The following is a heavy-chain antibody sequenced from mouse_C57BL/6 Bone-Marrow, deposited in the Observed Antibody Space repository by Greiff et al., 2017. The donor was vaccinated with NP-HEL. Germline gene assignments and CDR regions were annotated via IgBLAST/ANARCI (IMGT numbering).Heavy chain of an antibody. J-gene: IGHJ4*01. CDR3: ARKLVYGYDVGRYAMDY. Sequence: VKLVESGPGLVAPSQSLSIICTVSGFSLTSYAISWVRQPPGKGLEWLGVIWTGGGTNYNSALKSRLSISKDNSKSQVFLKMNSLQTDDTARYYCARKLVYGYDVGRYAMDYWGQGTSVTVSS. D-gene: IGHD2-2*01. CDR1: GFSLTSYA. CDR2: IWTGGGT. V-gene: IGHV2-9-1*01.